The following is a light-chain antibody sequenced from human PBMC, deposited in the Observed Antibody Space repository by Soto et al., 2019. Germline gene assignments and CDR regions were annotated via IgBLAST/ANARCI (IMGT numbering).Light chain of an antibody. CDR2: GAS. V-gene: IGKV3-15*01. J-gene: IGKJ1*01. CDR1: QSISSN. CDR3: QQYHNWPPWT. Sequence: EIMMTQSPATLSVSPGERATLSCRASQSISSNLAWYQQKPGQAPSLLIYGASTRAPGIPARFSGSGPGTEFTLTITSLQSEDAAVYYCQQYHNWPPWTFGQGTKVEIK.